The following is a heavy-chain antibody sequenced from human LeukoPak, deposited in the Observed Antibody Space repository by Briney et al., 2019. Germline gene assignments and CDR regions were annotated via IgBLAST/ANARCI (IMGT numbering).Heavy chain of an antibody. V-gene: IGHV3-33*01. CDR1: GFTFSSYG. Sequence: GRSLRLSCAASGFTFSSYGMHWVRQAPGKGLEWVAVIRYDGGNRYYADSVKGRFTISRDNSKNTLDLQMNSLRAEEWAVYYGARGGGIYIIDYWGQGTLVTVSS. CDR3: ARGGGIYIIDY. J-gene: IGHJ4*02. D-gene: IGHD3-16*01. CDR2: IRYDGGNR.